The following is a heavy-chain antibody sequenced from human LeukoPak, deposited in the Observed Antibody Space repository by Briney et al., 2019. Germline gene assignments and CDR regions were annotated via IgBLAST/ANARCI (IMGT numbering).Heavy chain of an antibody. J-gene: IGHJ3*02. D-gene: IGHD2-2*01. Sequence: PSETLSLTCTVSGGSISSSSYYWGWIRQPPGKGLEWIGSIYYSGSTYYNPSLKSRVTISVDTSKNQFSLKLSSVTAADTAVYYCAREYCSSTSCYQPDAFDIWGQGTMVTGSS. CDR3: AREYCSSTSCYQPDAFDI. V-gene: IGHV4-39*01. CDR2: IYYSGST. CDR1: GGSISSSSYY.